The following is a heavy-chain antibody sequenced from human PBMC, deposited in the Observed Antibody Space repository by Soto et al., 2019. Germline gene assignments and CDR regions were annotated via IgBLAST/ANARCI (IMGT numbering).Heavy chain of an antibody. CDR2: IYHTGST. D-gene: IGHD5-12*01. Sequence: PSETLSLPCAVSGGSISTMDWWTWVRQPPGKGLQCIGEIYHTGSTNYNPSLQSRVTISIDESRTSFSLNLDSVTAADTAVYYCASRRDGGNGWDRGTLVIVCS. CDR3: ASRRDGGNG. V-gene: IGHV4-4*02. CDR1: GGSISTMDW. J-gene: IGHJ4*02.